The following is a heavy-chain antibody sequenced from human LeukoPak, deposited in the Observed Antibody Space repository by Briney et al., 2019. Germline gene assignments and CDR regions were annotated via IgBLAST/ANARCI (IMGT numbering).Heavy chain of an antibody. CDR3: ATYSSSPWDLDY. J-gene: IGHJ4*02. V-gene: IGHV1-24*01. Sequence: GASVKVSCKVSGYTLTELSMHWVRQAPGKGLEWMGGFDPEDGETIYAQKFQGRVTITTDESTSTAYVELSSLRSEDTAVYYCATYSSSPWDLDYWGQGTLVTVSS. D-gene: IGHD6-6*01. CDR1: GYTLTELS. CDR2: FDPEDGET.